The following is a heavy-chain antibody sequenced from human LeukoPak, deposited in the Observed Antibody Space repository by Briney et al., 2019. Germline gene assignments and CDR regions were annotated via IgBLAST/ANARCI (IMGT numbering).Heavy chain of an antibody. V-gene: IGHV3-7*01. Sequence: PGGSLRLSCAASGFTVSSNYMSWVRQAPGKGLEWVANIKQDGSEKYYVDSVKGRFTISRDNTKNSLFLQMQSLRAEDTAVYYCARSLSHWGQGTLVTVSS. J-gene: IGHJ4*02. CDR1: GFTVSSNY. CDR3: ARSLSH. CDR2: IKQDGSEK.